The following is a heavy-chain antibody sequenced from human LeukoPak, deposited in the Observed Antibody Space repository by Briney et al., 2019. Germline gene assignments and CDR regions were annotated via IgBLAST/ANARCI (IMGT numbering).Heavy chain of an antibody. D-gene: IGHD3-22*01. CDR1: GFTFSSYG. CDR3: AREQDFFDRNGYYHY. J-gene: IGHJ4*02. V-gene: IGHV3-30*19. CDR2: ISYDGTNK. Sequence: PGGSLRLSCAASGFTFSSYGMHWVRQAPGKGLEWVAVISYDGTNKYHADSVKGRFTISRDNSKITLYLQMNSLRPEDTAVYYCAREQDFFDRNGYYHYWGQGTLVTVSS.